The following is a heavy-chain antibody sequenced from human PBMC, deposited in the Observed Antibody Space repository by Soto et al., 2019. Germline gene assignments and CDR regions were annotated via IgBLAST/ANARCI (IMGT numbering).Heavy chain of an antibody. D-gene: IGHD3-22*01. CDR1: GFTFSSYA. CDR3: AALIVVVLYPDY. V-gene: IGHV3-23*01. CDR2: ISVGGGRT. Sequence: EVQLLESGGGLVQPGGSLRLSCAASGFTFSSYAMSWVRQAPGKGLEWVSAISVGGGRTYYADSVKGRFTISRDNSKNTLYLQMNSLRAEDTAVYYCAALIVVVLYPDYWGQGTLVTVSS. J-gene: IGHJ4*02.